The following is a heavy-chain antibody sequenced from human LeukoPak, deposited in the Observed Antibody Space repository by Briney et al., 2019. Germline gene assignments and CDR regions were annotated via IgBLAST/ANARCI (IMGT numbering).Heavy chain of an antibody. D-gene: IGHD6-13*01. V-gene: IGHV3-23*01. J-gene: IGHJ4*02. CDR2: ISGSGGST. CDR3: AKSHSSSWYYFDY. Sequence: PGGSLRLSCAASGFTFIGYAVTWVRQAPGKGLEWVSSISGSGGSTYYAASVKGRFTISRDNSKNTLYLQMNSLRAEDTAVYYCAKSHSSSWYYFDYWGQGTLVTVSS. CDR1: GFTFIGYA.